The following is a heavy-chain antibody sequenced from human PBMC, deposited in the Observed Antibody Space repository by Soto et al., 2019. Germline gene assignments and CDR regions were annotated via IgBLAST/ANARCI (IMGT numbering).Heavy chain of an antibody. J-gene: IGHJ4*02. V-gene: IGHV3-30*18. D-gene: IGHD3-3*01. CDR3: AKARXXEWLLFDY. CDR2: ISYDGSNK. CDR1: GFTFSSYG. Sequence: QVQLVESGGGVVQPGRXLRLSCXASGFTFSSYGMHWVRQAPXXXLEWVAVISYDGSNKYYADSVKGRFTISRDNSKNTLYLQMNSLRAEDTAVXYCAKARXXEWLLFDYWGQGTLVTVSS.